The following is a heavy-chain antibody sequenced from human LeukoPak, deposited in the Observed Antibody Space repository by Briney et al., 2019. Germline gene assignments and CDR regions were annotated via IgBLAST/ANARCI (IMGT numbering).Heavy chain of an antibody. D-gene: IGHD2-21*02. V-gene: IGHV1-69*02. CDR3: ARSEVTGNWFDP. J-gene: IGHJ5*02. CDR2: IIPILGIA. Sequence: ASVKDSCKASGGTFSSYTISWVRQAPGQGLEWMGRIIPILGIANYAQKFQGRVTITADKSTSTAYMELSSLRSEDTAVYYCARSEVTGNWFDPWGQGTPVTVSS. CDR1: GGTFSSYT.